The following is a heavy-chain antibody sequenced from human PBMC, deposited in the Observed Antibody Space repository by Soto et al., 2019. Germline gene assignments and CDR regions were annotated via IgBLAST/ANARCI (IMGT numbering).Heavy chain of an antibody. CDR1: GFTFSSYD. J-gene: IGHJ6*02. Sequence: GGSLRLSCAASGFTFSSYDMHWVRQATGKGLEWVSAIGTAGDTYYPGSVKGRFTISRENAKNSLYLQMNSLRAEDTAVYYCARVSYSSSSVYYYGMDVWGQGTTVTVSS. D-gene: IGHD6-6*01. V-gene: IGHV3-13*01. CDR3: ARVSYSSSSVYYYGMDV. CDR2: IGTAGDT.